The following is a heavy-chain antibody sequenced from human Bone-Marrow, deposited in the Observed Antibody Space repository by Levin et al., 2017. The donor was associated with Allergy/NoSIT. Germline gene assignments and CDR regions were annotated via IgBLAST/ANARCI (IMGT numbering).Heavy chain of an antibody. CDR3: ARDRVTTNWYFDH. CDR2: INRDGSST. Sequence: GGSLRLSCTASGFTFNDYAMHWVRQSPEKGLEWVSRINRDGSSTSYADSVKGRFTISRDNAKNTLYLQMNSLRAEDTSVYYCARDRVTTNWYFDHWSHGTLVTVSS. V-gene: IGHV3-74*01. CDR1: GFTFNDYA. D-gene: IGHD4-17*01. J-gene: IGHJ2*01.